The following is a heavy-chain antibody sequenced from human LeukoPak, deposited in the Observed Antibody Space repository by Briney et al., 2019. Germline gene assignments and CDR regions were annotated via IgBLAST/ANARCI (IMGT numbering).Heavy chain of an antibody. J-gene: IGHJ4*02. CDR1: GYSFTNYW. CDR2: IYPGDSDT. Sequence: GESLKISCKGSGYSFTNYWIGWVRQMPGKGLEWIGIIYPGDSDTRYSPSFQGQVTISADKSIRTAYLQWSSLKASDTAMYYCARHNREYASDSPLDYWGQGTLVSVSS. V-gene: IGHV5-51*01. D-gene: IGHD1-14*01. CDR3: ARHNREYASDSPLDY.